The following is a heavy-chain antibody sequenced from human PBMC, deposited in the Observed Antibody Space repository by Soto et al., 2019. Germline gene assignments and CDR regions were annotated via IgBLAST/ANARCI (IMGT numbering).Heavy chain of an antibody. CDR2: INPNSGGT. Sequence: WASVKVSCKASGYTFTGYYMHWVRQAPGQGLEWMGWINPNSGGTNYAQKFQGRVTMTRDTSISTAYMELSRLRSDDTAVYYCARSYYDFWSGYPPPDHYYYGMDVWGQGTTVTV. CDR1: GYTFTGYY. J-gene: IGHJ6*02. D-gene: IGHD3-3*01. CDR3: ARSYYDFWSGYPPPDHYYYGMDV. V-gene: IGHV1-2*02.